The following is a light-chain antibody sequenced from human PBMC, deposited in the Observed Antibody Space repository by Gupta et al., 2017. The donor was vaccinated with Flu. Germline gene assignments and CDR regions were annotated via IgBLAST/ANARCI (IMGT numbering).Light chain of an antibody. CDR1: QSVSKRY. CDR3: QQEGTYPLT. J-gene: IGKJ1*01. Sequence: GTLPLSPGAIATRSCRASQSVSKRYLASYHQKRGRAPRLLIYAASSSATGLPHRISGSGSSVDFTLTISRRVPADYVVYYCQQEGTYPLTFGQGTRLEVK. CDR2: AAS. V-gene: IGKV3-20*01.